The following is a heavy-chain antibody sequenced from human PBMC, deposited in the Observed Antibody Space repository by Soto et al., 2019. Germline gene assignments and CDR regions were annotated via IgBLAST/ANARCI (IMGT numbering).Heavy chain of an antibody. CDR3: ARIPHGNYYYYMDV. CDR1: GFSLSTSGMC. Sequence: SGPTLVNPTQTLTLTCTFSGFSLSTSGMCVSWIRQPPGKALEWLARIDWDDDKYYSTSLKTRLTISKDTSKNQVVLTMTNMDPVDTATYYCARIPHGNYYYYMDVWGKGTTVTVSS. J-gene: IGHJ6*03. V-gene: IGHV2-70*11. CDR2: IDWDDDK. D-gene: IGHD1-26*01.